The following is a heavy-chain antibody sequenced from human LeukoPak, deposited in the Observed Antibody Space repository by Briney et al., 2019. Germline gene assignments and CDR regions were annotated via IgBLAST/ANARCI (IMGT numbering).Heavy chain of an antibody. D-gene: IGHD5-18*01. CDR3: ASGYSYGSDAFDI. Sequence: GASVKVSCKSSGYTFTSYDINWVRQSTGQGLEWMGWMNPNSGNTGYAQKFQGRVTMTRNTSISTAYMELSSLRSEDTAVYYCASGYSYGSDAFDIWGQGTMVTVSS. CDR2: MNPNSGNT. V-gene: IGHV1-8*01. J-gene: IGHJ3*02. CDR1: GYTFTSYD.